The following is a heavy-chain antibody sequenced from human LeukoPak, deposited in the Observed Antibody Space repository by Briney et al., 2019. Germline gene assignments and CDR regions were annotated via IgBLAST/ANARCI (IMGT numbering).Heavy chain of an antibody. CDR1: GDSVSRDGAA. J-gene: IGHJ4*02. D-gene: IGHD6-25*01. CDR2: TYYRSKWHN. Sequence: SQTLSLTCAISGDSVSRDGAAWTWIRQSPSRGLEWLGRTYYRSKWHNEYAVSVRGRMAFSPDTSKNQFSLHLSSVTPEDTAVYFCARDTLAAADSWGQGALVTVSS. V-gene: IGHV6-1*01. CDR3: ARDTLAAADS.